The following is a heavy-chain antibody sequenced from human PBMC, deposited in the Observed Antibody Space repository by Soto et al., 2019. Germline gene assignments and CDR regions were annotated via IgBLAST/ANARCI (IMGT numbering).Heavy chain of an antibody. CDR1: GFTFSFYG. J-gene: IGHJ6*04. CDR3: AALAYPILTTSDVRKDG. D-gene: IGHD3-16*01. V-gene: IGHV3-33*01. CDR2: IWNDDSNT. Sequence: PGGSLRLSCAASGFTFSFYGMHWVRQAPGKGLEWVAVIWNDDSNTFYADSVKGRFTISRDNSKNTVFLQMNSLRVEDTAVYYCAALAYPILTTSDVRKDGWGKGTTVTAAS.